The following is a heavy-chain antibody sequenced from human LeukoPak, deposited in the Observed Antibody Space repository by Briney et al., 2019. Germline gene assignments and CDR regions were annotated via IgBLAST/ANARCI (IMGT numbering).Heavy chain of an antibody. CDR3: ARRGAGSGGLDY. CDR1: GFIFSLYA. D-gene: IGHD6-19*01. V-gene: IGHV3-23*01. Sequence: GGSLRLSCAASGFIFSLYAMNWVRQAPGKGLEWVSTIIETGASPYYADSVRGGFTVSRDSSKNMFYLQMNSLRAEDTAIYYCARRGAGSGGLDYWGQGTLVTVSS. J-gene: IGHJ4*02. CDR2: IIETGASP.